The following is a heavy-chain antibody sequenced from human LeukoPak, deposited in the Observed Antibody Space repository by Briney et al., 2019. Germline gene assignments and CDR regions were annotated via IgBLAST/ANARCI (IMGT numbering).Heavy chain of an antibody. V-gene: IGHV3-30*02. CDR1: GFTFSNYG. J-gene: IGHJ4*02. CDR2: IQYDGSTK. D-gene: IGHD3-9*01. Sequence: GGSLRLSCAASGFTFSNYGMHWVRQAPGKGLEWVSFIQYDGSTKYYADSVKGRFTISRDNSKSTLYVQMNSLRAEDTALYYCSVRYHWGDEGWGQGTLVTVSS. CDR3: SVRYHWGDEG.